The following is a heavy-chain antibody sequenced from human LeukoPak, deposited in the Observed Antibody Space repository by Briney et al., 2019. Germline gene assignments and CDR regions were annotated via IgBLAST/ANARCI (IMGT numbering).Heavy chain of an antibody. CDR1: GGSLSSSNW. J-gene: IGHJ3*02. D-gene: IGHD3-3*01. Sequence: SETLSLTCAVSGGSLSSSNWWSRVRQPPGKGLEWIGEIYHSGSTNYNPSLKSRVTISADTSKNQFSLKLSSVTAADTAVYYCARTPLRFLEWLPDDAFDIWGQGTMVTVSS. CDR2: IYHSGST. V-gene: IGHV4-4*02. CDR3: ARTPLRFLEWLPDDAFDI.